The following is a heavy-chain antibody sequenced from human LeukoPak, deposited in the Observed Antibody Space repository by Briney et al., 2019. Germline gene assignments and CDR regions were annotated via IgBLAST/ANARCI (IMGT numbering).Heavy chain of an antibody. CDR3: ARTLSSIAARPFGSGFYYMDV. CDR2: IYPGDSDT. D-gene: IGHD6-6*01. J-gene: IGHJ6*03. CDR1: GYSFTSYW. Sequence: GESLKISCKGSGYSFTSYWIGWVRQMPGKGLEWMGIIYPGDSDTRYSPSFQGQVTISADKSISTAYLQWSSLKASDTAMYYCARTLSSIAARPFGSGFYYMDVWGKGTTVTASS. V-gene: IGHV5-51*01.